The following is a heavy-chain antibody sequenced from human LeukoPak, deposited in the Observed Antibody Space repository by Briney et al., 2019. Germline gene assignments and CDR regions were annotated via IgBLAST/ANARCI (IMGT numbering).Heavy chain of an antibody. J-gene: IGHJ6*02. CDR1: GFTFSSYA. D-gene: IGHD3-10*01. Sequence: PGGSLRLSCVASGFTFSSYAMRWVRQAPGKGLEGVSAIGAGSGAITIYADSVQGRFPISRDNSKNTLYLQMNSLRGEDTAVYYCAKNYDSGRGVPYGMDVWGQGTTVTVSS. CDR3: AKNYDSGRGVPYGMDV. CDR2: IGAGSGAIT. V-gene: IGHV3-23*01.